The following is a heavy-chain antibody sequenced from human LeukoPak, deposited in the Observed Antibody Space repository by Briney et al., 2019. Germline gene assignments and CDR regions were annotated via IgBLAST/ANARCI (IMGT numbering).Heavy chain of an antibody. CDR3: ARSGVATCHY. CDR1: GFTCSNYA. Sequence: GVPLRLFCAASGFTCSNYAMSWVRQAPGKGLEWVSSINPHDGGSFFADSVRGRFTISRDDSRSVVYLQMNSLSAEDTAVYYCARSGVATCHYWGQGILVTVSS. V-gene: IGHV3-23*01. CDR2: INPHDGGS. J-gene: IGHJ4*02. D-gene: IGHD2-15*01.